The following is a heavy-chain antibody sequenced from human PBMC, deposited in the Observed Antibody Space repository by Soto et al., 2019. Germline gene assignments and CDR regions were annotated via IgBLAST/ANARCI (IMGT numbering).Heavy chain of an antibody. CDR1: GYSFTSYL. Sequence: GDSLKISCKGSGYSFTSYLIGWVRQMPGKGLEWMGIIYPGDSDTRYSPSFQGQVTISADKSISTAYLQWSSLKASDTAMYYCARMGQQLPTYLVYWGQGTLVTVSS. V-gene: IGHV5-51*01. J-gene: IGHJ4*02. CDR3: ARMGQQLPTYLVY. D-gene: IGHD6-13*01. CDR2: IYPGDSDT.